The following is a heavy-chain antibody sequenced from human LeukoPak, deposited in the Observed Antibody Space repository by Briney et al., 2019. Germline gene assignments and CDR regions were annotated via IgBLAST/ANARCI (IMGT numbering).Heavy chain of an antibody. J-gene: IGHJ4*02. V-gene: IGHV1-2*02. CDR1: GYIFTGYY. CDR3: ARDRRYGSSQGGFDY. D-gene: IGHD6-13*01. Sequence: ASVKVSCRASGYIFTGYYMHWVRQAPGQGLEWMGWINPNSGGTNYAQKFQGRVTMTRDTSISTAYMELSRLRSDDTAVYYCARDRRYGSSQGGFDYWGQGTLVTVSS. CDR2: INPNSGGT.